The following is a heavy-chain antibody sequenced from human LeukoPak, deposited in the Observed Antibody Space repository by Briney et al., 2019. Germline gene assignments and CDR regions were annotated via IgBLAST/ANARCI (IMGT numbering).Heavy chain of an antibody. Sequence: ASVKVSCRPSGYTFTGYYMHWVRQAPGQGLEWMGWINPNSGGTNFAYKFQGRVTMTGDTSISTAYMELSSLRSDDTAVYYCARMRGRLPQYYFDYWGQGTLVTVSS. D-gene: IGHD2-15*01. CDR1: GYTFTGYY. V-gene: IGHV1-2*02. CDR2: INPNSGGT. CDR3: ARMRGRLPQYYFDY. J-gene: IGHJ4*02.